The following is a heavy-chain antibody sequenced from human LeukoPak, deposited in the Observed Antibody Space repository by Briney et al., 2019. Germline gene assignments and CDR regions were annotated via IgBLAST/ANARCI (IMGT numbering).Heavy chain of an antibody. CDR2: ISSSSSYI. V-gene: IGHV3-21*01. J-gene: IGHJ4*02. Sequence: GGSLRLSCAASGFTFSSYSMNWVRQAPGKGLEWVSSISSSSSYIYYADSVKGRFTIPRDNAKNSLYLQMNSLRAEDTAVYYCARGSDYDFWSGYYGLGYWGQGTLVTVSS. CDR3: ARGSDYDFWSGYYGLGY. CDR1: GFTFSSYS. D-gene: IGHD3-3*01.